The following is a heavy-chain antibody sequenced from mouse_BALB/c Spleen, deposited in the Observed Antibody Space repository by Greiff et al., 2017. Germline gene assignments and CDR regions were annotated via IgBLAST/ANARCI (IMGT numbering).Heavy chain of an antibody. Sequence: EVQGVESGGDLVKPGGSLKLSCAASGFTFSSYGMSWVRQTPDKRLEWVATISSGGSYTYYPDSVKGRFTISRDNAKNTLYLQMSSLKSEDTAMYYCARHVGESYGYEYYAMDYWGQGTSVTVSS. J-gene: IGHJ4*01. V-gene: IGHV5-6*01. CDR1: GFTFSSYG. CDR3: ARHVGESYGYEYYAMDY. CDR2: ISSGGSYT. D-gene: IGHD2-2*01.